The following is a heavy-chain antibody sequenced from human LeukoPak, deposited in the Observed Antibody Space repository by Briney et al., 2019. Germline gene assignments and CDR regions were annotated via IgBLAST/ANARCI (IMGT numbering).Heavy chain of an antibody. CDR3: AKTLSFYGRSDF. Sequence: SETLSLTCSVSGGSISSDYWSWIRQPPGKGLEWIGYIYYTGSTTYNPSLNSRVTISVDTSKSQFSLKLSSVTAADTAVYYCAKTLSFYGRSDFWGQGTLVTVSP. D-gene: IGHD2/OR15-2a*01. CDR2: IYYTGST. CDR1: GGSISSDY. V-gene: IGHV4-59*01. J-gene: IGHJ4*02.